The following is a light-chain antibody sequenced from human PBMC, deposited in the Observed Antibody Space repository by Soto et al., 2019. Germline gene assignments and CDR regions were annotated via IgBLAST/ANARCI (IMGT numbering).Light chain of an antibody. CDR2: GAS. CDR1: HSVNSH. CDR3: QQYHNWPPIT. J-gene: IGKJ5*01. Sequence: MMMTQSPATFSVSPGERGTLSCRTSHSVNSHVAWYQQKPGQAPRLLLYGASTRATGIPVRFSGSGFGTEFTLTISSLQSEDFAVYYCQQYHNWPPITFGQGTRLEIK. V-gene: IGKV3-15*01.